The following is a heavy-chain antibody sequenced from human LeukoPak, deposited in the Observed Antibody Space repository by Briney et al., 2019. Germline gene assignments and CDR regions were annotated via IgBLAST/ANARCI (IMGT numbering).Heavy chain of an antibody. CDR2: ISAYNGNT. D-gene: IGHD1-1*01. CDR1: GYTFTSYG. V-gene: IGHV1-18*01. J-gene: IGHJ4*02. Sequence: ASVKVSCKASGYTFTSYGISWVRQAPGQELDWMGWISAYNGNTNYAQKLQGRVTMTTDTSTSTAYMELRSLTSDDTAVYYCGRDKKSTDIDYWGKGTLVTVSS. CDR3: GRDKKSTDIDY.